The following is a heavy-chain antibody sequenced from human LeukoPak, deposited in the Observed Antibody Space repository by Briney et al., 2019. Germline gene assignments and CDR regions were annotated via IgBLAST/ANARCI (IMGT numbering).Heavy chain of an antibody. CDR1: GYTFTSYG. Sequence: PSVKVSCKASGYTFTSYGISWVRQAPGQGLEWMGWISAYNGNTNYAQKLQGRVTMTTDTSTSTAYMELRSLRSDDTAVYYCASSLYDSSGYYFDYWGQGTLVTVSS. CDR3: ASSLYDSSGYYFDY. D-gene: IGHD3-22*01. J-gene: IGHJ4*02. CDR2: ISAYNGNT. V-gene: IGHV1-18*01.